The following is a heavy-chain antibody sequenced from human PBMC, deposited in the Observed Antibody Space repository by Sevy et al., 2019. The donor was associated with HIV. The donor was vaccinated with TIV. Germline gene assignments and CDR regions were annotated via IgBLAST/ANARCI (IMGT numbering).Heavy chain of an antibody. Sequence: GGSLRLSCAASGFTFSSYAMSWVRQAPGKGLEWVSAISGSGGSTYYADSVKGRFTISRDNSKNTLYLQMKSLRAEDTAVYYCAKAGDVGYCTNGVCYGWVFDLWGRGTLVTVSS. CDR1: GFTFSSYA. V-gene: IGHV3-23*01. J-gene: IGHJ2*01. CDR2: ISGSGGST. CDR3: AKAGDVGYCTNGVCYGWVFDL. D-gene: IGHD2-8*01.